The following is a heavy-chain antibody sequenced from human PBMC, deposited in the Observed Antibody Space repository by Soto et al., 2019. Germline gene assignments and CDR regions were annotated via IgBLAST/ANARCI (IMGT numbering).Heavy chain of an antibody. V-gene: IGHV4-31*11. CDR1: GVSISSDAYY. CDR3: ARYSFRDTWSKFDY. Sequence: PSETLSLTCAVSGVSISSDAYYWSWIRQHPGKGLEWIGYISYSGSTYYNPSLKSRVTMSVDTSKNQFSLKLTSVTAADTAVYYCARYSFRDTWSKFDYWGQGTLVTVSS. CDR2: ISYSGST. J-gene: IGHJ4*02. D-gene: IGHD1-26*01.